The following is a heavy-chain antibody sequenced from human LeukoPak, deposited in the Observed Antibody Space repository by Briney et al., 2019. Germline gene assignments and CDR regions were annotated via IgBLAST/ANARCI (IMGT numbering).Heavy chain of an antibody. J-gene: IGHJ4*02. CDR2: INPNSGGT. CDR3: ARASSSWSFDY. CDR1: GYTFTGYY. V-gene: IGHV1-2*02. Sequence: ASVKVSCKASGYTFTGYYMHWVRQAPGQGLEWMGWINPNSGGTNYAQKFQGRVTMTRDTSISTAYMELSRLRSDDTAAYYCARASSSWSFDYWEQGTLVTVSS. D-gene: IGHD6-13*01.